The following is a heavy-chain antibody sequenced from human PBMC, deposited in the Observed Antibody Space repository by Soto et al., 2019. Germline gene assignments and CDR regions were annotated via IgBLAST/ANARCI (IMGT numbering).Heavy chain of an antibody. Sequence: SDTLSLTCTVSGGSMSEYFWSWIRQSPGKGLEWIGYVYYLGSTDYNPSLKSRVTISVDTSKRQFSLKLSSVTVADTAVYYCARDGYDGSGSPYPAYWGPGAQVTVSS. J-gene: IGHJ4*02. CDR2: VYYLGST. D-gene: IGHD3-10*01. V-gene: IGHV4-59*01. CDR1: GGSMSEYF. CDR3: ARDGYDGSGSPYPAY.